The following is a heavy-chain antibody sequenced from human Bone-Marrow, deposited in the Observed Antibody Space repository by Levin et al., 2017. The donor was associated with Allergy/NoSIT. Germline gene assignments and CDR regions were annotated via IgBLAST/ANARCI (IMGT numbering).Heavy chain of an antibody. J-gene: IGHJ4*02. CDR3: VRDSSAKCH. V-gene: IGHV3-21*01. Sequence: GESLKISCATSGFTFSSYSMNWVRQAPGKGLEWVSSISSGSSYIYYADSVRGRFTISRDDAKNSLYLQMNNLRAEDTAVYYCVRDSSAKCHWGQGTLVTVSS. D-gene: IGHD6-19*01. CDR1: GFTFSSYS. CDR2: ISSGSSYI.